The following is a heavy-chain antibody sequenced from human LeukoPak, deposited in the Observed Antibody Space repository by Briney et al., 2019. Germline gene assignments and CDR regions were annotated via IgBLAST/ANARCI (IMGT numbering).Heavy chain of an antibody. V-gene: IGHV3-21*01. CDR3: AKSSGWNYYYYYMDV. Sequence: PGGSLRPSCAASGFTFSSYSMNWVRQAPGKGLEWVSSISSSSTYIYYADSVKGRFTISRDNAKNSLYLQMNSLRAEDTAVYYCAKSSGWNYYYYYMDVWGKGTTVIASS. CDR2: ISSSSTYI. J-gene: IGHJ6*03. D-gene: IGHD6-19*01. CDR1: GFTFSSYS.